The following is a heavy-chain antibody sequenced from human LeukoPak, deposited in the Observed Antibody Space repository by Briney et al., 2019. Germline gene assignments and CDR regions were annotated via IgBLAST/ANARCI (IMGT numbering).Heavy chain of an antibody. CDR2: IKQDGSEK. D-gene: IGHD6-13*01. CDR3: ARDPSKYSSSWSLTYYFDY. Sequence: PGGSLRLSCAASGFTFGSYWMSWVRQAPGKGLEWVANIKQDGSEKYYVDSVKGRFTISRDNAKNSLYLQMNSLRAEDTAVYYCARDPSKYSSSWSLTYYFDYWGQGTLVTVSS. V-gene: IGHV3-7*01. CDR1: GFTFGSYW. J-gene: IGHJ4*02.